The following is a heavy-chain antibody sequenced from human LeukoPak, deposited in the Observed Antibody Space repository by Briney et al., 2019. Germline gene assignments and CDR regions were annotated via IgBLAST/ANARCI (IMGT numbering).Heavy chain of an antibody. J-gene: IGHJ1*01. V-gene: IGHV4-34*01. Sequence: SETLSLTCTVSGGSISSYYWSWIRQPPGKGLEWIGEINHSGSTNYNPSLKSRVTISVDTSKNQFSLKLSSVTAADTAVYYCARGVAGTRYFQHWGQGTLVTVSS. CDR3: ARGVAGTRYFQH. D-gene: IGHD6-13*01. CDR2: INHSGST. CDR1: GGSISSYY.